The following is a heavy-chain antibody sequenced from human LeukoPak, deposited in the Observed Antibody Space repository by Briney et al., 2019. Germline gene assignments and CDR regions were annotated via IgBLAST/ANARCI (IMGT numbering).Heavy chain of an antibody. D-gene: IGHD3-10*01. CDR2: IYYSGST. CDR3: ARYYYGSGSYGWFDP. CDR1: GGSISSSSYY. Sequence: SETLSLTCTVPGGSISSSSYYWGWIRQPPGKGLEWIGSIYYSGSTYYNPSLKSRVTISVDTSKNQFSLKLSSVTAAGTAVYYCARYYYGSGSYGWFDPWGQGTLVTVSS. V-gene: IGHV4-39*01. J-gene: IGHJ5*02.